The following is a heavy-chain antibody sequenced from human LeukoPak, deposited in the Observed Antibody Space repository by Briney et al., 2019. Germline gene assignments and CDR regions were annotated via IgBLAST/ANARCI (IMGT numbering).Heavy chain of an antibody. CDR3: AKYGIGAVAGFDY. CDR1: GFTFSSYA. Sequence: TGGSLTLSCAASGFTFSSYAMSWVRQPPARGREWVSCISGSGSSKYYADSVKGRFTISRDNSKSTLYLQMNSLRAEDTAVYYCAKYGIGAVAGFDYWGQGALVTVSS. CDR2: ISGSGSSK. V-gene: IGHV3-23*01. D-gene: IGHD6-19*01. J-gene: IGHJ4*02.